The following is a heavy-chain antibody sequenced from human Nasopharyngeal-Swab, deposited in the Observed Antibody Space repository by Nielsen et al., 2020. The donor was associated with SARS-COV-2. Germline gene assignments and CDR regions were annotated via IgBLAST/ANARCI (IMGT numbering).Heavy chain of an antibody. Sequence: SETLSLTCAVYGGSFSGYYWSWIRQPPGKGLEWIGEINHSGSTNYNPSLKSRVTISVDTSKNQFSLKLSSVTAADTAVYYCARGLGYYYGSGSYVLDYWGQGTLVTVSS. J-gene: IGHJ4*02. D-gene: IGHD3-10*01. CDR1: GGSFSGYY. CDR2: INHSGST. V-gene: IGHV4-34*01. CDR3: ARGLGYYYGSGSYVLDY.